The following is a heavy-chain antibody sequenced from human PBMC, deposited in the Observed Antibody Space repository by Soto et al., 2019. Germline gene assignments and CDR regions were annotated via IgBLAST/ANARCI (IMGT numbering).Heavy chain of an antibody. CDR2: ISGSDGST. CDR1: GYTFSRYA. V-gene: IGHV3-23*01. J-gene: IGHJ4*02. D-gene: IGHD6-19*01. Sequence: GGSLRLSCATSGYTFSRYAMNWARQAPGKGLEWVSRISGSDGSTNYADSMKGRFTISRENSKNTLFLQMNSVRAGDTAVYYCARGRGAGPLDSWGQGVLVTVSS. CDR3: ARGRGAGPLDS.